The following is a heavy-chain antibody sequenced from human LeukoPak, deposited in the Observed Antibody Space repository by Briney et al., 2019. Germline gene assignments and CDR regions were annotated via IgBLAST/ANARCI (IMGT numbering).Heavy chain of an antibody. CDR2: IYHSGST. J-gene: IGHJ1*01. CDR3: ARAAADTAEYFQH. CDR1: GGSISSGGYS. V-gene: IGHV4-30-2*01. D-gene: IGHD6-13*01. Sequence: SETLSLTCAVSGGSISSGGYSWSWIRQPPGKGLEWIGYIYHSGSTYYNPSLKGRVSISVDRSKNQFSLELSSVTAADTAVYYCARAAADTAEYFQHWGQGTLVTVSS.